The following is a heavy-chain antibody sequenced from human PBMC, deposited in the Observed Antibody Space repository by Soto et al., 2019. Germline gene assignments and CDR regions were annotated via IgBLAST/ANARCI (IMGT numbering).Heavy chain of an antibody. V-gene: IGHV4-4*02. J-gene: IGHJ4*02. CDR3: ARKAWVRCDY. D-gene: IGHD7-27*01. CDR2: VFHTGNT. Sequence: KPSETLSLTCAVSGDSMTRSVWWTWVRQPPGKGLEWLGEVFHTGNTNYNSPLKSRVTMSVDKRTHGFSLRVSSVTAADTATHYRARKAWVRCDYWGQGALVTVAS. CDR1: GDSMTRSVW.